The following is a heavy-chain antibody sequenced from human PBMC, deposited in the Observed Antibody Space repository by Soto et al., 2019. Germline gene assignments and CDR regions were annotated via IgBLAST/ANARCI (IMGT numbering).Heavy chain of an antibody. V-gene: IGHV3-21*01. CDR1: GFTFSSYS. Sequence: SGGCLGLSCASSGFTFSSYSMNWVRQAPGKGLEWVSSISSSSSYIYYADSVKGRFTISRDNAKNSLYLQMNSLRAEDTAVYYCARDGKYYYDSSANYGMDVWGQGTTVTVSS. D-gene: IGHD3-22*01. CDR2: ISSSSSYI. CDR3: ARDGKYYYDSSANYGMDV. J-gene: IGHJ6*02.